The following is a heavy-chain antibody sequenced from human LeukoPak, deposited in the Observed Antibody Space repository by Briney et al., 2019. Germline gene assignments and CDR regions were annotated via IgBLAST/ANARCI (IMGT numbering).Heavy chain of an antibody. Sequence: SETLSLTCAVYGGSFSGYYWSWIRQPPGKGLEWIGYIYYSGSTNYNPSLKSRVTISVDTSKNQFSLKLSSVTAADTAVYYCARVGEIERFGELPTYYLDYWGQGTLVTVSS. J-gene: IGHJ4*02. V-gene: IGHV4-59*01. CDR2: IYYSGST. CDR1: GGSFSGYY. CDR3: ARVGEIERFGELPTYYLDY. D-gene: IGHD3-10*01.